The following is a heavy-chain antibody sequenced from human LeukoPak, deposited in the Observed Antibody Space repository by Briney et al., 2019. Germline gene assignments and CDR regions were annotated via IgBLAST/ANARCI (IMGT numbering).Heavy chain of an antibody. CDR1: GGSISSGSYY. J-gene: IGHJ4*02. CDR3: ARGGQWLRPFDY. D-gene: IGHD6-19*01. CDR2: IYYSGST. V-gene: IGHV4-61*01. Sequence: SETLSLTCTVSGGSISSGSYYWSWIRQPPGKGLEWIGYIYYSGSTNYNPSLKSRVTISVDTSKNQFSLKLSSVAAADTAVYYCARGGQWLRPFDYWGQGTLVTVSS.